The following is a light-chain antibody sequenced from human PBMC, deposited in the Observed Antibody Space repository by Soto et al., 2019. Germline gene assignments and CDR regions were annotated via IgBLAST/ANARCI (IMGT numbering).Light chain of an antibody. J-gene: IGKJ1*01. CDR3: HLYGASPLT. V-gene: IGKV3-20*01. CDR2: GAS. Sequence: EVVLTQSPGTLSLSPGERATLSCRASQSVSSSDLAWYQQKPGQAPRLLISGASGRATGIPDRFSASGSGTDFTLTISRLEPEDSAVFYCHLYGASPLTFGQGTKVEI. CDR1: QSVSSSD.